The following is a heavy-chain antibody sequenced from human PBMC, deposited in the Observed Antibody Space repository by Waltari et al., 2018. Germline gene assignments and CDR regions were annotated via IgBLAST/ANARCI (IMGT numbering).Heavy chain of an antibody. CDR1: GGSISSSSYY. D-gene: IGHD6-19*01. CDR3: ATKRESSASGFDY. V-gene: IGHV4-39*01. Sequence: QLQLQESGPGLVKPSETLSFTCTVSGGSISSSSYYWGWIRQPPGKGLEWIGSIYYSGRTYYNPSRKRRGTISVDTSKNQFSLKLSSVTAADTAVYYCATKRESSASGFDYWGQGTLVTVSS. CDR2: IYYSGRT. J-gene: IGHJ4*02.